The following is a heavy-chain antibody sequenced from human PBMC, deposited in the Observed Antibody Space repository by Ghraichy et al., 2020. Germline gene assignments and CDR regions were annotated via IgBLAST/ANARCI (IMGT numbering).Heavy chain of an antibody. CDR1: GFTFSSYW. Sequence: GGSLRRSCAASGFTFSSYWMHWVRQAPGKGPVWVSRINSDGSITSYADSVKGRFTISRDNAKNTLYLQMNSLRAEDTAVYYCTRARWELLGGDYWGQGTLVTVSS. J-gene: IGHJ4*02. D-gene: IGHD1-26*01. V-gene: IGHV3-74*01. CDR2: INSDGSIT. CDR3: TRARWELLGGDY.